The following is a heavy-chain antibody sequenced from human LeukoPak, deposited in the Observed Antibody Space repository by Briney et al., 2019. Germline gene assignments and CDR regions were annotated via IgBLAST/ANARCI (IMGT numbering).Heavy chain of an antibody. CDR1: GLIFDDYA. CDR3: ARTARHLDY. D-gene: IGHD5-18*01. Sequence: GGSLRLSCEASGLIFDDYAMHWVRQVPGKGLEWVSGINWNSDIFGYADSVKGRFIISRDNAKNLLYLQMNDLGVEDTAVYYCARTARHLDYWGQGTLVTVSS. CDR2: INWNSDIF. J-gene: IGHJ4*02. V-gene: IGHV3-9*01.